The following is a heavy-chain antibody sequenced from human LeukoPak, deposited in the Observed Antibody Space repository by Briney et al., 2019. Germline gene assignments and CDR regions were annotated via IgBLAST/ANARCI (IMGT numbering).Heavy chain of an antibody. CDR2: ISGSGGST. CDR3: ARYIVVVPAAIRDLPSPYYYYGMDV. Sequence: GVLRLSCAASGFTFSSYAMSWVRQAPGKGLEWVSAISGSGGSTYNADSVKGRFTISRDNSKNTLYLQMNSLRAEDTAVYYCARYIVVVPAAIRDLPSPYYYYGMDVWGQGTTVTVSS. CDR1: GFTFSSYA. D-gene: IGHD2-2*02. J-gene: IGHJ6*02. V-gene: IGHV3-23*01.